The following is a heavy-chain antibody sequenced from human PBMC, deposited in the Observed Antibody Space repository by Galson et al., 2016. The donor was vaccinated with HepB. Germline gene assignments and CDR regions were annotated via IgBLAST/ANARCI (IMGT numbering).Heavy chain of an antibody. CDR3: AKIRGMDV. J-gene: IGHJ2*01. CDR2: ISSSGTTI. V-gene: IGHV3-48*04. D-gene: IGHD6-13*01. Sequence: SLRLSCAASGLIFSSHSLNWVRQAPGKGLEWVSYISSSGTTIYYADSVKGRFTISRDNAKNSLYLQMNSLRVEDTAVYYCAKIRGMDVWGRGTLVTVSS. CDR1: GLIFSSHS.